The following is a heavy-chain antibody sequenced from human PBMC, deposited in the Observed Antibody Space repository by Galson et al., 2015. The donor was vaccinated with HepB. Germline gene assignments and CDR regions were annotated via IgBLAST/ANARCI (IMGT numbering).Heavy chain of an antibody. CDR2: ISGSGGST. V-gene: IGHV3-23*01. CDR1: GFTFSTYA. D-gene: IGHD3-22*01. Sequence: SLRLSCAASGFTFSTYAMSWVRQAPGKGLEWVSGISGSGGSTSYGDSVKGRFTVSRDNSKNTLYLQMTRLRVEDTAVYYCAKGGWRGDNWGQGTLVTVSS. CDR3: AKGGWRGDN. J-gene: IGHJ4*02.